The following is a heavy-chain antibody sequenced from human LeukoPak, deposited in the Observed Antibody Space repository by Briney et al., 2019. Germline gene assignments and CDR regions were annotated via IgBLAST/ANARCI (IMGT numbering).Heavy chain of an antibody. V-gene: IGHV3-11*01. D-gene: IGHD5-12*01. CDR2: ISSSGSTI. Sequence: GGSLRLSCAASGFTFSDYYMSWIRQAPGKGLEWVSYISSSGSTIYYADSVKGRFTISRDNAKNSLYLQMNSLRAEDTAVYYCARVSYRGYDFPIDYWGQGTLVTVSS. CDR1: GFTFSDYY. CDR3: ARVSYRGYDFPIDY. J-gene: IGHJ4*02.